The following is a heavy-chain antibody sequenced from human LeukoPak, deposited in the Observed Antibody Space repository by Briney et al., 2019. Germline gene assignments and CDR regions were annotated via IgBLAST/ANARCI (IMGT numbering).Heavy chain of an antibody. CDR1: GGSSSGYY. CDR2: INHSGST. V-gene: IGHV4-34*01. J-gene: IGHJ4*02. Sequence: SETLSLTCAVYGGSSSGYYWSWIRQPPGKGPEWIGEINHSGSTNYNPSLKSRVTISVDTSKNQFSLKLSSVTAADTAVYYCARGQSQNYYDSSGYPDYWGQGTLVTVSS. D-gene: IGHD3-22*01. CDR3: ARGQSQNYYDSSGYPDY.